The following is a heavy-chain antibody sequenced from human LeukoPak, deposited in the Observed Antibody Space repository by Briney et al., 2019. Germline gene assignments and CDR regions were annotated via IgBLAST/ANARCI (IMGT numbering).Heavy chain of an antibody. CDR2: ISSSSSTI. CDR3: ARAYDWSYYYYMDV. J-gene: IGHJ6*03. CDR1: GFTFSTYS. V-gene: IGHV3-48*04. D-gene: IGHD3-10*01. Sequence: GGSLRLSCAASGFTFSTYSMNWVRQAPGKGLEWVSYISSSSSTIYYADSVKGRFTISRVNAKNLVYLQMNSLRAEDTAVYYCARAYDWSYYYYMDVWGKGTTITVSS.